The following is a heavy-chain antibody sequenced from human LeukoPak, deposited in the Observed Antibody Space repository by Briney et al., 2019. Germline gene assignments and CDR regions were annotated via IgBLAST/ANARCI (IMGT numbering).Heavy chain of an antibody. CDR1: GFTFSNYA. D-gene: IGHD4-17*01. CDR2: ISGSIGGT. CDR3: AKGMTTVTTRSPLDY. J-gene: IGHJ4*02. V-gene: IGHV3-23*01. Sequence: GGSLRLSCVASGFTFSNYAMSWVRQAPGKGLEWVSLISGSIGGTSYAGSVKGRFTISRDTSKNTLYLQMNSLRAEDTTIYYCAKGMTTVTTRSPLDYWGQGTLVTVSS.